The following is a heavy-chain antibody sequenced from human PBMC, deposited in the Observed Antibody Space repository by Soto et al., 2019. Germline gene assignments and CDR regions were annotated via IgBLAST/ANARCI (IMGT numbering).Heavy chain of an antibody. J-gene: IGHJ6*02. D-gene: IGHD3-16*01. CDR3: AGDHRSGSNVWGYYYAMDV. CDR2: IKHDGSES. Sequence: LRLSCAASGFTFSSYWMTWVRQAPGKGLEWVANIKHDGSESYYVDSVKGRFIISRDNAANSLYLQMTNLRTEDTSVYYCAGDHRSGSNVWGYYYAMDVWGQGATVTVSS. CDR1: GFTFSSYW. V-gene: IGHV3-7*01.